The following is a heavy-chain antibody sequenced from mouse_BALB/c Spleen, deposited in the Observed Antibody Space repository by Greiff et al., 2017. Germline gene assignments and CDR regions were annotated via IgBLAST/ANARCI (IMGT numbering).Heavy chain of an antibody. V-gene: IGHV5-9-3*01. Sequence: DVKLVESGGGLVKPGGSLKLSCAASGFTFSSYAMSWVRQTPEKRLEWVATISSGGSYTYYPDSVKGRFTISRDNAKNTLYLQMSSLRSEDTAMYYCARQGDRDAMDYWGQGTSVTVSS. CDR1: GFTFSSYA. D-gene: IGHD3-3*01. J-gene: IGHJ4*01. CDR2: ISSGGSYT. CDR3: ARQGDRDAMDY.